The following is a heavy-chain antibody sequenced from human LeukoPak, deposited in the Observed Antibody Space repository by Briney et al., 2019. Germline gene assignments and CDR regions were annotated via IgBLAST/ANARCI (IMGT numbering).Heavy chain of an antibody. D-gene: IGHD5-18*01. Sequence: SETLSRTCAVYGGSFSGYYWSWIRKPPGKGLEWIGEINHSGSTNYNPSLKSRVTISVDTSKNQFSLKLSSVTAADTAVYYCAMRAYSKEGPFDYWGQGTLVTVSS. CDR2: INHSGST. V-gene: IGHV4-34*01. CDR1: GGSFSGYY. J-gene: IGHJ4*02. CDR3: AMRAYSKEGPFDY.